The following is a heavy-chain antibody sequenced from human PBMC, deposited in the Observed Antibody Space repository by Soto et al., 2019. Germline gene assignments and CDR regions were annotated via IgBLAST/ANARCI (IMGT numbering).Heavy chain of an antibody. J-gene: IGHJ5*02. CDR2: ISHDGSNK. Sequence: QVQLVESGGGVVQPGRSLRLSCAASGFTFSSYAMHWVRQAPGKGLEWVAVISHDGSNKYYADSVKGRFTISRDNSKNTLYLQMNSLRAEDTAVYYCARGRGIVVVVAAKGGFDPWGQGTLVTVSS. CDR1: GFTFSSYA. V-gene: IGHV3-30-3*01. D-gene: IGHD2-15*01. CDR3: ARGRGIVVVVAAKGGFDP.